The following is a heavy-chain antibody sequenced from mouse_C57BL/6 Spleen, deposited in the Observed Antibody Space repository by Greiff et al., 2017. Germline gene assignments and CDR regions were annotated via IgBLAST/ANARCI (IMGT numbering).Heavy chain of an antibody. CDR3: ARWGGYDSYFDY. J-gene: IGHJ2*01. Sequence: VQLQQSGPELVKPGASVKISCKASGYTFTDYYMNWVKQSHGKSLEWIGDINPNNGGTSYNQKFKGKATLTVDKSSSTAYMELRSLTSEDSAVYYGARWGGYDSYFDYWGQGTTLTVSS. D-gene: IGHD2-2*01. CDR2: INPNNGGT. V-gene: IGHV1-26*01. CDR1: GYTFTDYY.